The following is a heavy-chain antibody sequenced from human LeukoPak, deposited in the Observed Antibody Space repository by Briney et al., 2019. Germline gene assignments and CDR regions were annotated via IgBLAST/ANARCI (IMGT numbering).Heavy chain of an antibody. Sequence: ASVKVSCKASGYTFTGYYMHWVRQAPGQGLEWMGWINPNSGGTNYAQKFQGRVTMTRDTSISTAYMELSRLRSDDTAVYYCARTRRGASSIAARPSYYYYYMDVWGKGTTVTVSS. V-gene: IGHV1-2*02. D-gene: IGHD6-6*01. CDR2: INPNSGGT. CDR3: ARTRRGASSIAARPSYYYYYMDV. CDR1: GYTFTGYY. J-gene: IGHJ6*03.